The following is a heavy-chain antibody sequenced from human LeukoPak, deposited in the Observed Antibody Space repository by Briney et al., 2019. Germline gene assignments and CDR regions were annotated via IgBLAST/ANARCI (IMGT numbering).Heavy chain of an antibody. CDR3: ARGSYCGITRCHTYYYVDV. CDR1: GYSFSSAYY. D-gene: IGHD3-10*01. V-gene: IGHV4-38-2*02. Sequence: PSETLSLTCSVSGYSFSSAYYWGWIRQSPGKGLEWIGSISHSGSTYYNPSLRSRVTISVDTSKNQFSLRLTSVTAADTAVYYCARGSYCGITRCHTYYYVDVWGKGTTVTVSS. J-gene: IGHJ6*03. CDR2: ISHSGST.